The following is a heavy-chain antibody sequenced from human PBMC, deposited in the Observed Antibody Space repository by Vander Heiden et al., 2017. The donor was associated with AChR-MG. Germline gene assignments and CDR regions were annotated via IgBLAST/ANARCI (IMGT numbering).Heavy chain of an antibody. CDR1: GFTFSSYA. V-gene: IGHV3-23*01. D-gene: IGHD2-2*01. CDR3: ANLLSEQGHGYCSSTSCQRQGDYYYYMDV. CDR2: ISGSGGST. J-gene: IGHJ6*03. Sequence: EVQLLESGGGLVQPGGSLRLSCAASGFTFSSYAMSWVRQAPGKGLEWVSAISGSGGSTYYADPVKGRFTISRDNSKNTLYLQMNSLRAEDTAVYYCANLLSEQGHGYCSSTSCQRQGDYYYYMDVWGKGTTVTVSS.